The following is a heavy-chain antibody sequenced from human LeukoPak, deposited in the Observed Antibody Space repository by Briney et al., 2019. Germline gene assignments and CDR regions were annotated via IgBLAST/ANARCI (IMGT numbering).Heavy chain of an antibody. CDR2: VSGSGGST. CDR3: ARAGSWSSRPYFDY. J-gene: IGHJ4*02. CDR1: GFTFSNYA. Sequence: GRSLRLSCAASGFTFSNYAIHWVRQAPGKGLEWVSAVSGSGGSTYSADSVKGRFTISRDNSKNMVYLQTSSLRAEDTAVYYCARAGSWSSRPYFDYWGQGILVSVSS. V-gene: IGHV3-23*01. D-gene: IGHD1-26*01.